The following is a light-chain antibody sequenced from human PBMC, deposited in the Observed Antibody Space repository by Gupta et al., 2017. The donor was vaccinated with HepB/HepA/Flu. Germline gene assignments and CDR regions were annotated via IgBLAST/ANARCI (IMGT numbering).Light chain of an antibody. J-gene: IGKJ4*01. Sequence: EIVVTQSPATLSLSPGERASLSCRTSQSVGNYLAWYQQKPGQALRLLIYDASNRAAGIPARFSGSGSGTDFTLTSGSLETEDFAVYYCQQRSNFAFGGGTKVEIK. CDR3: QQRSNFA. CDR1: QSVGNY. CDR2: DAS. V-gene: IGKV3-11*01.